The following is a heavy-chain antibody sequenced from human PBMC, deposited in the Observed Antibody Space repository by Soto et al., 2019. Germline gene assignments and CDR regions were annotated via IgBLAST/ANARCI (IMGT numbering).Heavy chain of an antibody. J-gene: IGHJ6*02. CDR2: IYHSGST. Sequence: LSLTCAVSGGSISSSNWWSWVRQPPGKGLEWIGEIYHSGSTNYNPSLKSRVTISVDKSKNQFSLKLSSVTAADTAVYYCASSLELQTFYYYGMDVWGQGTTVTVSS. CDR1: GGSISSSNW. D-gene: IGHD1-7*01. V-gene: IGHV4-4*02. CDR3: ASSLELQTFYYYGMDV.